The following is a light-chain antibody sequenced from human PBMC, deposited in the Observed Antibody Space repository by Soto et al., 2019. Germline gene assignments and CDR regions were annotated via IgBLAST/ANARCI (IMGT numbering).Light chain of an antibody. CDR1: SSDVGGYNY. CDR3: SSYTSSSRNWV. Sequence: QSALTQPASVSGSPGQSITISCTGTSSDVGGYNYVSWYQQHPGKAPKLMIYDVSNRPSGVSNRFSGPKSGNTASLTISGLQAEDEADYYCSSYTSSSRNWVFGGGTKLTVL. J-gene: IGLJ3*02. CDR2: DVS. V-gene: IGLV2-14*01.